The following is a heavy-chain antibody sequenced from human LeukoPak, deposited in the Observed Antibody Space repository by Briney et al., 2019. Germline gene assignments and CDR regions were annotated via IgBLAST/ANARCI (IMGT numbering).Heavy chain of an antibody. CDR2: INHSGST. V-gene: IGHV4-34*01. D-gene: IGHD3-10*01. CDR1: GGSFSGYY. Sequence: SETLSLTCAVYGGSFSGYYWSWIRQPPGKGLGWIGEINHSGSTNYNPSLKSRVTISVDTSKNQFSLKLSSVTAADTAVYYCARAKYYYGSGSYYKLNWFDPWGQGTLVTVSS. CDR3: ARAKYYYGSGSYYKLNWFDP. J-gene: IGHJ5*02.